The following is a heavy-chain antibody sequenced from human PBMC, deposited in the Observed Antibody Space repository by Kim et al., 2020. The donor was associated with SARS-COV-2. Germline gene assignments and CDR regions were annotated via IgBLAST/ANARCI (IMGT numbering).Heavy chain of an antibody. CDR2: ISYDGSNK. CDR3: ARGWMAWNDDYFDY. D-gene: IGHD1-1*01. Sequence: GGSLRLSCAASGFTFSSYGMHWVRQAPGKGLEWVAVISYDGSNKYYADSVKGRFTISRDNSKNTLYLQMNSLRAEDTAVYYCARGWMAWNDDYFDYWGQGTLVTVSS. CDR1: GFTFSSYG. J-gene: IGHJ4*02. V-gene: IGHV3-33*05.